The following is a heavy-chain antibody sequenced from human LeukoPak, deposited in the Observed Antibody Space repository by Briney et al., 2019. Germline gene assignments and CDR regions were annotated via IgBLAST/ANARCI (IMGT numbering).Heavy chain of an antibody. D-gene: IGHD2-15*01. V-gene: IGHV1-18*01. CDR1: GYTFTSYG. J-gene: IGHJ4*02. CDR3: ARDYAAASNDY. Sequence: ASVKVSCKASGYTFTSYGISWVRQAPGQGLEWMGWVSAYNGNTTYAQKLQGRVTMTTDTSTSTAYMELRSLRSDDTAVYYCARDYAAASNDYWGQGTLVTVSS. CDR2: VSAYNGNT.